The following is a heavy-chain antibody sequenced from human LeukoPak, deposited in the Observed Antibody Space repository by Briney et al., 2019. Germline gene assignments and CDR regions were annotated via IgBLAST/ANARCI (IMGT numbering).Heavy chain of an antibody. V-gene: IGHV3-21*01. CDR2: ISSSSSYI. CDR1: GFTFSSYS. Sequence: GGSLRLSCAASGFTFSSYSMNWVRQAPGKGLEWVSSISSSSSYIYYADSVKGRFTISRDNAKNSLYLQMNSLRAEDTAVYYCARRMVVLMVYVMQPGAFDIWGQGTMVTVSS. J-gene: IGHJ3*02. CDR3: ARRMVVLMVYVMQPGAFDI. D-gene: IGHD2-8*01.